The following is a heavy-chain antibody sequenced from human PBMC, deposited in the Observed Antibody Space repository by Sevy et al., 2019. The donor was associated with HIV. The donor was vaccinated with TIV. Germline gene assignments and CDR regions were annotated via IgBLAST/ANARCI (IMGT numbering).Heavy chain of an antibody. J-gene: IGHJ4*02. V-gene: IGHV1-24*01. D-gene: IGHD3-22*01. CDR3: ATDSVLLKGRYYDSSGYYLHY. CDR1: GYIFTELS. CDR2: FDPEDGET. Sequence: ASVKVSRKVSGYIFTELSMHWVRQAPGKELEWMGGFDPEDGETIYAQKFQGRVTMTEDTSTDTAYMDLSSLRSEDTAVYYCATDSVLLKGRYYDSSGYYLHYWGQGTLVTVSS.